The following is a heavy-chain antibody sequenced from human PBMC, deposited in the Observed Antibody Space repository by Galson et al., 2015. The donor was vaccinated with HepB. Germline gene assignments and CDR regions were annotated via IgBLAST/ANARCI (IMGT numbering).Heavy chain of an antibody. CDR2: INAKTGKA. CDR1: GDTVNNYA. D-gene: IGHD2/OR15-2a*01. J-gene: IGHJ6*02. CDR3: AKEMIFYEVSGYYYYYGLDV. V-gene: IGHV7-4-1*02. Sequence: SVKVSCKASGDTVNNYAINWVRQAPGRGLEWLGWINAKTGKATYAQGFTGRFVFSLDTSVRTAYLEINNLEADDSALYYCAKEMIFYEVSGYYYYYGLDVWGQGTTVTVTS.